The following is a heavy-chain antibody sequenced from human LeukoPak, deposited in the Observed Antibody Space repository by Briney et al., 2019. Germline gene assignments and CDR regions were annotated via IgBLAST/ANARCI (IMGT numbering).Heavy chain of an antibody. J-gene: IGHJ4*02. Sequence: GGSRGLSVPVSGFTLEVYSLSGFAKPPGKGLKWLVFFENKALGGTTEYAASAKGRFTISTDDSKTIAYLQMDTLKTEDTAMYYCARDEYGSGTPHFANWGQGTLVTVSS. CDR2: FENKALGGTT. V-gene: IGHV3-49*03. CDR1: GFTLEVYS. CDR3: ARDEYGSGTPHFAN. D-gene: IGHD3-10*01.